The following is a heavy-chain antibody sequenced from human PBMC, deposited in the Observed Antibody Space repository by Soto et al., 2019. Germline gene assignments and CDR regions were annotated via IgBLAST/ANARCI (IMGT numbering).Heavy chain of an antibody. D-gene: IGHD2-15*01. CDR1: GFTFSSYS. J-gene: IGHJ3*02. CDR2: ISSSSSYI. Sequence: EVQLVESGGGLVKPGGSLRLSCAASGFTFSSYSMNWVRQAPGKGLEWVSSISSSSSYIYDADSVKGRFTISRDNAKNSLYLQMNSLRSEDTAVYYCSRDHGLSSYAFDIWGQGTMVTVSS. CDR3: SRDHGLSSYAFDI. V-gene: IGHV3-21*01.